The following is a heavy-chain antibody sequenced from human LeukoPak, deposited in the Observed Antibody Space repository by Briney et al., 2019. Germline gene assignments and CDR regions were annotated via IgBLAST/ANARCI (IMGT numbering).Heavy chain of an antibody. CDR1: GYSISSGYY. V-gene: IGHV4-38-2*01. J-gene: IGHJ4*02. D-gene: IGHD2-2*02. CDR3: VRVEYCSSPNCYIGGYY. CDR2: IYHSGST. Sequence: PSETLSLTCAVSGYSISSGYYWGWIRQPPGKGLEWIGSIYHSGSTYYNPSPKSRVTISVDTSKNQFSLKLSSVTAADTAVYYCVRVEYCSSPNCYIGGYYWGQGTLVTVSS.